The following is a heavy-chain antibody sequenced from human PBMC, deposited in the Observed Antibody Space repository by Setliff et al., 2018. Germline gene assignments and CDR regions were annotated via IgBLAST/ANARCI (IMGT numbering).Heavy chain of an antibody. CDR2: IYHSGST. J-gene: IGHJ4*02. V-gene: IGHV4-38-2*02. Sequence: SETLSLTCAVSGYSISNGYYWGWIRQPPGKGLEWIGSIYHSGSTYYNPSLKSRVTISVDTSKNQFSLKLSSVTAADTAVYYCARERTTNWEGYYFDYWGQGTLVTVSS. D-gene: IGHD7-27*01. CDR1: GYSISNGYY. CDR3: ARERTTNWEGYYFDY.